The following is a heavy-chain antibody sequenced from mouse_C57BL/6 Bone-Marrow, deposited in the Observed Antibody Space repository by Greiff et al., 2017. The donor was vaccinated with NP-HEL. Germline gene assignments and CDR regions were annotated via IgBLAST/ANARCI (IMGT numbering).Heavy chain of an antibody. D-gene: IGHD2-3*01. V-gene: IGHV2-2*01. CDR3: ARNWGWLLPFDY. Sequence: VQLQQSGPGLVQPSQSLSITCTVSGFSLTSYGVHWVRQSPGKGLEWLGVIWSGGSTDYNAAFISRLSISKDNSKSQVFFKMNSLQADDTAIYYCARNWGWLLPFDYWGQGTTLTVSS. CDR2: IWSGGST. CDR1: GFSLTSYG. J-gene: IGHJ2*01.